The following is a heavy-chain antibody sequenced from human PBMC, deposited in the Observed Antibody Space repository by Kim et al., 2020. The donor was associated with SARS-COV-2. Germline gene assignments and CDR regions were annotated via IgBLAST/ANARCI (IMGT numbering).Heavy chain of an antibody. D-gene: IGHD1-7*01. J-gene: IGHJ4*02. CDR1: GFTFSSYS. V-gene: IGHV3-48*02. CDR3: ARAAGTTGIDY. CDR2: ISSSSTTI. Sequence: GGSLRLSCAASGFTFSSYSMNWVRQAPGKGLEWVSYISSSSTTIYYADSVKGRFTISRDNAKNSLYLQMNSLIDEDTAVYYCARAAGTTGIDYWGQGTLV.